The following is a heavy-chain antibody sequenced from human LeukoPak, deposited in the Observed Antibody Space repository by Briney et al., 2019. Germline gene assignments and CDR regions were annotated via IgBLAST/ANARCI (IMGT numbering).Heavy chain of an antibody. Sequence: SETLSLTCAVYGGSFSGYYWSWIRQPPGKGLEWIGEINHSGSTNYNPSLKSRVTISVDTSTNQFSLKLSSVTAADTAVYYCARWGREYSNSGSTYNWFDPWGQGTLVTVSS. J-gene: IGHJ5*02. CDR1: GGSFSGYY. D-gene: IGHD6-6*01. V-gene: IGHV4-34*01. CDR2: INHSGST. CDR3: ARWGREYSNSGSTYNWFDP.